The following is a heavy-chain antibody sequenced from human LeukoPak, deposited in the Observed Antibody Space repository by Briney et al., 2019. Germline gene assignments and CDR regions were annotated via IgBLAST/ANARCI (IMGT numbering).Heavy chain of an antibody. D-gene: IGHD2-15*01. CDR2: ISISVGST. CDR3: AKGGGSYFFDY. CDR1: GFTFSDYA. V-gene: IGHV3-23*01. J-gene: IGHJ4*02. Sequence: GGSLRLSCAASGFTFSDYAMSWVRQAPGRGLEWVSAISISVGSTYYADSVKGRFTISRDNSKNTLYVQMNSLRGEDTAVYYCAKGGGSYFFDYWGQGTLVTVAS.